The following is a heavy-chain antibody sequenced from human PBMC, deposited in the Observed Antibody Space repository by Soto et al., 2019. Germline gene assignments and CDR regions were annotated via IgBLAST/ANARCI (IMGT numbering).Heavy chain of an antibody. V-gene: IGHV4-31*03. J-gene: IGHJ6*02. CDR3: ATDVQYHGSSDYYSGMDV. D-gene: IGHD6-6*01. CDR2: IYYSGST. Sequence: QVQLQESGPGLVKPSQTLSLTCTVSGGSISSGGYYWSWIRQHPGKGLEWIGYIYYSGSTYYNPSLKSRVTIAVYTSKNQFSLKRSSVTASDTAVYYRATDVQYHGSSDYYSGMDVWVQMTTVTIS. CDR1: GGSISSGGYY.